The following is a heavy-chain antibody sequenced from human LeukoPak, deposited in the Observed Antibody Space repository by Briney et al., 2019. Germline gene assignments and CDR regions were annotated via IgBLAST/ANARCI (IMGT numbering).Heavy chain of an antibody. Sequence: GGSLRLSCAASGFAFSNYWMSWVRQAPGKGLEWVANIKPDGSEKYYVDSVKGRFTISRDNAKNSLYLQMNSLRAEDTAVYNCAKYGDYYGMDVWGQGTTVTVSS. D-gene: IGHD2/OR15-2a*01. CDR2: IKPDGSEK. CDR1: GFAFSNYW. J-gene: IGHJ6*02. CDR3: AKYGDYYGMDV. V-gene: IGHV3-7*01.